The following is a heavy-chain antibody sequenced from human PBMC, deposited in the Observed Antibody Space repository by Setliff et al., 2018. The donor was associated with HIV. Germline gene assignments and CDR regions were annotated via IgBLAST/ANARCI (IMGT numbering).Heavy chain of an antibody. J-gene: IGHJ4*02. D-gene: IGHD2-15*01. CDR2: IYYSGST. V-gene: IGHV4-39*01. Sequence: SETLSLTCTVSGGSISSSSYYWGWIRQPPGKGLEWIGSIYYSGSTYHNPSLKSRLTISVDTSKNQFSLWLSSVAATDTAVYYCARNDRCSGDTCYYYWGQGALVTVSS. CDR1: GGSISSSSYY. CDR3: ARNDRCSGDTCYYY.